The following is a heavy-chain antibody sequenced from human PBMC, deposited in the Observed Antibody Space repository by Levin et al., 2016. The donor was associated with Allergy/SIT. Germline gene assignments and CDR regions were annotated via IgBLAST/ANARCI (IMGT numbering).Heavy chain of an antibody. Sequence: WVRQAPGQGLEWMGGIIPIFGTANYAQKFQGRVTITADESTSTAYMELSSLRSEDTAVYYCALGGSGSMGDYYYGMDVWGQGTTVTVSS. J-gene: IGHJ6*02. V-gene: IGHV1-69*01. D-gene: IGHD3-10*01. CDR2: IIPIFGTA. CDR3: ALGGSGSMGDYYYGMDV.